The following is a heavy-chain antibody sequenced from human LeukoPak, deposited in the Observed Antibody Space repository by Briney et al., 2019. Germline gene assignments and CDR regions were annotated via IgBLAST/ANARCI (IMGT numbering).Heavy chain of an antibody. D-gene: IGHD3-16*01. Sequence: GRSLRLSCAASGFTFSSYAMYWVRQAPGKGLEWVAVISYDGSNKYYADSVKGRFTISRDNSKNTLYLQMNSLRAEDTAVYYCARDIDGSEGGFDYWGQGTLVTVSS. J-gene: IGHJ4*02. CDR3: ARDIDGSEGGFDY. CDR2: ISYDGSNK. CDR1: GFTFSSYA. V-gene: IGHV3-30-3*01.